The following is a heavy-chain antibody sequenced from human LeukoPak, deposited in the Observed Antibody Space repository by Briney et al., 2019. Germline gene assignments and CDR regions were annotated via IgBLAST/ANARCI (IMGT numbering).Heavy chain of an antibody. Sequence: GRSLRLSCAASGFTFSSYAMHWVRQAPGKGLEWVAVISYDGSNKYYADSVKGRFTISRDNSKNTLYLQMNSLRAEDTAVYYCARRAPVTTLFDYWGQGTLVTVSS. CDR1: GFTFSSYA. CDR3: ARRAPVTTLFDY. V-gene: IGHV3-30-3*01. CDR2: ISYDGSNK. J-gene: IGHJ4*02. D-gene: IGHD4-17*01.